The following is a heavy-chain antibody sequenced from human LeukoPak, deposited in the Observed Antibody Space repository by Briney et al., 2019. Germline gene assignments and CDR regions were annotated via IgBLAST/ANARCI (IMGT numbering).Heavy chain of an antibody. Sequence: SETLSLTCTVSGYSISSGLYWGWIRQPPGKGLEWIGSIYHSGITYYNPSLKSRVTMSVDTSKNQFSLKLSPVTAADTAVYFCARDEAPEYWGQGTLVTVSS. V-gene: IGHV4-38-2*02. CDR2: IYHSGIT. CDR3: ARDEAPEY. J-gene: IGHJ4*02. CDR1: GYSISSGLY.